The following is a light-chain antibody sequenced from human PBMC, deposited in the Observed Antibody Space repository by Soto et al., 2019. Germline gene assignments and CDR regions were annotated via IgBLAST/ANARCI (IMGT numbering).Light chain of an antibody. CDR2: DVS. CDR1: RSDVGGYNY. Sequence: QSALTQPASVSGSPGQSITISCTGTRSDVGGYNYVSWYQQHPGKAPKLMIYDVSNRPSGVSNRFSGSKSGNTASLTISGLQAEDEADYYCSSYTSSSTPYVFGTGTKVTV. J-gene: IGLJ1*01. CDR3: SSYTSSSTPYV. V-gene: IGLV2-14*01.